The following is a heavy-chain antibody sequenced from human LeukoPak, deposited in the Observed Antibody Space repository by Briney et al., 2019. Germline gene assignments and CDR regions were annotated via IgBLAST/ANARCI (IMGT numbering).Heavy chain of an antibody. CDR1: GFSLNTRGVG. CDR3: AHRKNYYDSSVFDN. CDR2: IYWDDDR. Sequence: SGPTLVNPTQTLTLTCTFSGFSLNTRGVGVGWIRQPPGRDVEWLALIYWDDDRRYSPSLKSRLTITKDTSKNQVVLTMTNMDPVDTATYFCAHRKNYYDSSVFDNWGQGTLVTASS. D-gene: IGHD3-22*01. V-gene: IGHV2-5*02. J-gene: IGHJ4*02.